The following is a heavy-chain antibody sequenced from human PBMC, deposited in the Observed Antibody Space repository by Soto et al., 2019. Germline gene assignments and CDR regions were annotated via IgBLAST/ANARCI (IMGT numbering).Heavy chain of an antibody. J-gene: IGHJ4*01. CDR3: VRPFSGRPNIFDS. CDR1: GYTYISYS. D-gene: IGHD3-16*01. CDR2: INVGNGNT. Sequence: GASVKVSCKASGYTYISYSMHWVRQAPGQRLEWMGWINVGNGNTKYSQNLQGRVTIYQDTSASTAYMELSSLTSEDTAVYYCVRPFSGRPNIFDSGGHGLLVPVSS. V-gene: IGHV1-3*01.